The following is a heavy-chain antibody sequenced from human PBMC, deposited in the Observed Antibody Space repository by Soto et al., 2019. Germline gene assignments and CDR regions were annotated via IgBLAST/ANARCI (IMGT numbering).Heavy chain of an antibody. V-gene: IGHV5-10-1*01. CDR2: IDPSDSYT. CDR1: GYSFTSYW. J-gene: IGHJ4*02. D-gene: IGHD6-13*01. Sequence: GESLKISCKGSGYSFTSYWMSWVRQMPGKGLEWMGRIDPSDSYTNYSPSFQGHVTISADKSISTAYLQWSSPKASDTAMYYCARHEKDLYSSSWYFDYWGQGTLVTVSS. CDR3: ARHEKDLYSSSWYFDY.